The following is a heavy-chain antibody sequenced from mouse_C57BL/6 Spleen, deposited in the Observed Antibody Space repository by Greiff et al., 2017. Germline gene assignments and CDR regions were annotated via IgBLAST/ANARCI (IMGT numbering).Heavy chain of an antibody. Sequence: QVQLQQSGAELVRPGTSVKVSCKASGYAFTNYLIEWVQQRPGPGLEWIGVINPGSGGTNYNETFKGKATLTADKSSSTPYLQLSSLTSEDSAVYFCARRGNSDWYFDVWGTGTTVTVSS. D-gene: IGHD2-1*01. V-gene: IGHV1-54*01. CDR2: INPGSGGT. J-gene: IGHJ1*03. CDR3: ARRGNSDWYFDV. CDR1: GYAFTNYL.